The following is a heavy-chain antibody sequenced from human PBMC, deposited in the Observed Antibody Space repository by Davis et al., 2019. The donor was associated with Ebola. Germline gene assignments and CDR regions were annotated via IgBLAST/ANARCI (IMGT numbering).Heavy chain of an antibody. Sequence: SETLSLTCTVSDYSISSGYYWSWIRQRPGKGLEWIGYIFYSGSTYYNPSLKSRVTISVDTSKNQFPLSLRSVTAADTAVYHCARRAGFQHYYGMDVWGKGTTVTVSS. CDR1: DYSISSGYY. V-gene: IGHV4-31*03. D-gene: IGHD2-2*01. J-gene: IGHJ6*04. CDR2: IFYSGST. CDR3: ARRAGFQHYYGMDV.